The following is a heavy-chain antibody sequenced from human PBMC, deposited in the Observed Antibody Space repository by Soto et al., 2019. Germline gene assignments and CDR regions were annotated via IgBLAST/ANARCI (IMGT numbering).Heavy chain of an antibody. CDR2: INHSGST. V-gene: IGHV4-34*01. J-gene: IGHJ6*02. CDR3: ARAQYSGYGPYYYYGMDV. D-gene: IGHD5-12*01. Sequence: PSETLSLTCAVYGGSFSGYYWSWIRQPPGKGLEWIGEINHSGSTNYNPSLKSRVTISVDTSKNQFSLKLSSVTAADTAVYYCARAQYSGYGPYYYYGMDVWGQGTTVTVSS. CDR1: GGSFSGYY.